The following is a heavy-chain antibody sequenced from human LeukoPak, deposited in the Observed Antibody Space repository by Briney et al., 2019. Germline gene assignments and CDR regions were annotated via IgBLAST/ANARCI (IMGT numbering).Heavy chain of an antibody. J-gene: IGHJ3*02. CDR3: ARVGITGTFFDI. V-gene: IGHV1-2*02. CDR1: GYTFTSYG. D-gene: IGHD1-14*01. CDR2: INPNSGGT. Sequence: ASVKVSCKASGYTFTSYGISWVRQAPGQGLEWMGWINPNSGGTNYAQKFQGRVTMTRDTSISTAYMELSRLRSDDTAVYYCARVGITGTFFDIWGQGTMVTVSS.